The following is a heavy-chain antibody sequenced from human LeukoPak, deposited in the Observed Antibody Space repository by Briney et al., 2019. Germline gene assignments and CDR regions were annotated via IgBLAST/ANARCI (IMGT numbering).Heavy chain of an antibody. V-gene: IGHV4-34*01. CDR1: GGSFSGYY. D-gene: IGHD3-3*01. J-gene: IGHJ4*02. Sequence: SETLSLTCAVYGGSFSGYYWSWIRQPPGKGLEWIGEINHSGSTNYNPSLKSRVTISLDTSKNQFSLKLSSVTAADTAVYYCAKQVLRFLEWLLYALLGFDYWGQGTLATVSS. CDR2: INHSGST. CDR3: AKQVLRFLEWLLYALLGFDY.